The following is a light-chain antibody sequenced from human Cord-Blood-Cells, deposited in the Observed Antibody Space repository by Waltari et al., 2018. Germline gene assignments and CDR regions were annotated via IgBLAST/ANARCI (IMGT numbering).Light chain of an antibody. Sequence: QSALTQPASVSGSPGQSITISCTGTSSDVGSYNLVSWYQQHPGKDPKLMIYEGSKRPSGVSNRFAGSKSGNTASLTISGLQAENEADYYSCSYAGSSTVVVFGGGTKLTVL. CDR3: CSYAGSSTVVV. J-gene: IGLJ2*01. CDR1: SSDVGSYNL. V-gene: IGLV2-23*03. CDR2: EGS.